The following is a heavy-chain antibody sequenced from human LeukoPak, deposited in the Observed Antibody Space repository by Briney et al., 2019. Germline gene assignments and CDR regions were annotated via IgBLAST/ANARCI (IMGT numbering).Heavy chain of an antibody. CDR1: GGSFSGYY. V-gene: IGHV4-34*01. J-gene: IGHJ5*02. CDR2: INHSGST. D-gene: IGHD3-10*01. Sequence: KPSETLSLTCAVYGGSFSGYYWSWIRQPPGKGLEWIGEINHSGSTNYNPSLKSRVTISVDTSKNQFSLKLSSVTAADTAVYYCAREDIGYYYGSGWSARRYNWFDPWGQGTLVTVSS. CDR3: AREDIGYYYGSGWSARRYNWFDP.